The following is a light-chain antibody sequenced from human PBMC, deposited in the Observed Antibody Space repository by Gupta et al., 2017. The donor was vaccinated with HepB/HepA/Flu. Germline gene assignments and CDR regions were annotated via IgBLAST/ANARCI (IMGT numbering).Light chain of an antibody. Sequence: IVLTQSPATLSLSPGERATLSCRASQTVNNYLAWYQQKPGQPPRLLIYDASKRATDIPDRFSGSGFGTDFTLTISSLEPEDSAVYFCHQRRNWPTNFGQGTLLDIK. J-gene: IGKJ5*01. CDR2: DAS. CDR3: HQRRNWPTN. CDR1: QTVNNY. V-gene: IGKV3-11*01.